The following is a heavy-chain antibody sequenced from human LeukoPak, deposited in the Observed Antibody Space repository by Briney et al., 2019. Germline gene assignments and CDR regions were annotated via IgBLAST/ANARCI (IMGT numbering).Heavy chain of an antibody. D-gene: IGHD4/OR15-4a*01. CDR1: GFTFSNYN. CDR3: ARDPYGGGYSSYYYYYMDV. V-gene: IGHV3-21*01. J-gene: IGHJ6*03. Sequence: GGSLSLFCAASGFTFSNYNMNWVRHAPGKGLEGVSSITSSSSYIFYADSVKGRFTISRDNTNNSLYLQMNSLRAEDTAVYYCARDPYGGGYSSYYYYYMDVWGKGTTVTVSS. CDR2: ITSSSSYI.